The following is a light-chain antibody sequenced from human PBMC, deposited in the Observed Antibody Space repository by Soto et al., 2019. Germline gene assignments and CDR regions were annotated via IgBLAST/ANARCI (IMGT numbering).Light chain of an antibody. V-gene: IGLV3-1*01. CDR1: KLGDKY. CDR3: QAWDSSTVV. CDR2: QDS. J-gene: IGLJ2*01. Sequence: SYDLTQPPSVSVSPGQTASITCSGDKLGDKYACWYQQKPGQCPVLVIYQDSKRPSGIPERFSGSNSGNTATLTISGTQAMDEADYYCQAWDSSTVVFGGGTKLTVL.